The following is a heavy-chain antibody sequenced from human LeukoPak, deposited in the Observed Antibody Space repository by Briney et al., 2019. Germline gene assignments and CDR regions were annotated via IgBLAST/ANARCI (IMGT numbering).Heavy chain of an antibody. J-gene: IGHJ4*02. CDR3: AKGYYDSSGYGSFDY. D-gene: IGHD3-22*01. V-gene: IGHV3-23*01. CDR2: ISGSGGST. CDR1: GFTFSSYG. Sequence: GGSLRLSCAASGFTFSSYGMSWVRQAPGKGLEWVSAISGSGGSTYYADSVKGRFTISRDSSKNTLYLQMNSLRAEDTAVYYCAKGYYDSSGYGSFDYWGQGTLVTVSS.